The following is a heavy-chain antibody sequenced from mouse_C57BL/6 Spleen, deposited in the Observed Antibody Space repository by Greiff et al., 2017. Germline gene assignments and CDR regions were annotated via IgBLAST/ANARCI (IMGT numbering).Heavy chain of an antibody. CDR1: GFTFSDYG. CDR3: ARMGGVTPYWYFDV. CDR2: ISSGSSTI. V-gene: IGHV5-17*01. Sequence: EVQRVESGGGLVKPGGSLTLSCAASGFTFSDYGMHWVRQAPEKGLEWVAYISSGSSTIYYADTVKGRFTISRDNAKNTLFLQMTSLRSEDTAMYYCARMGGVTPYWYFDVWGTGTTVTVSS. J-gene: IGHJ1*03. D-gene: IGHD2-2*01.